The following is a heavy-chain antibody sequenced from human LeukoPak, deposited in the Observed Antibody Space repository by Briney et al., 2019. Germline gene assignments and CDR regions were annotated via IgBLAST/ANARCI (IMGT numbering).Heavy chain of an antibody. Sequence: GGSLRLSCAASGFNFSSYSMTWVRQAPGKGLEWVSVMSADSATTFYADSVKGRFTISRDNAKNTVFLQMSSLRAEDTALYYCARKSASGNYPLDYWGQGTLVTVSS. V-gene: IGHV3-23*01. CDR2: MSADSATT. CDR1: GFNFSSYS. D-gene: IGHD3-10*01. CDR3: ARKSASGNYPLDY. J-gene: IGHJ4*02.